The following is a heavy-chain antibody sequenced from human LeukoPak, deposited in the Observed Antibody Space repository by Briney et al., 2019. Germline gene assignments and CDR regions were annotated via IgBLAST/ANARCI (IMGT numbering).Heavy chain of an antibody. V-gene: IGHV3-74*01. CDR2: IASDGSST. J-gene: IGHJ6*02. CDR3: AKDHSSAWDYFYYGMNV. CDR1: GFTFSSYW. D-gene: IGHD6-19*01. Sequence: GGSLRLSCAASGFTFSSYWMNWVRQAPGKGLVWVSRIASDGSSTTYADSVKGRFSISRDNAKNTLYLQMNSLRGEDTAVYYCAKDHSSAWDYFYYGMNVWGQGTTVTVSS.